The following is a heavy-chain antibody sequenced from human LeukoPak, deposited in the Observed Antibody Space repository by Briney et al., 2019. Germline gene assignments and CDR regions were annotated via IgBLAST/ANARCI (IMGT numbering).Heavy chain of an antibody. CDR1: GGSFSGYY. Sequence: SETLSLTCAVYGGSFSGYYWSWTRQPPGKGLEWIGEINHSGSTNYNPSLKSRVTISVDTSKNQFSLKLSSVTAADTAVYYCARERLGYYDRSGLDYWGQGTLVTVSS. V-gene: IGHV4-34*01. D-gene: IGHD3-22*01. CDR2: INHSGST. CDR3: ARERLGYYDRSGLDY. J-gene: IGHJ4*02.